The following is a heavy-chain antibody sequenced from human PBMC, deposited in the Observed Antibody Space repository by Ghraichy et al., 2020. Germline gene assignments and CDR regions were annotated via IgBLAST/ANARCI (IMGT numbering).Heavy chain of an antibody. V-gene: IGHV1-24*01. CDR2: FDPEDGET. CDR1: GYTLTELS. CDR3: ATHPRANYDFWSGRANWFDP. D-gene: IGHD3-3*01. J-gene: IGHJ5*02. Sequence: ASVKVSCKVSGYTLTELSMHWVRQAPGKGLEWMGGFDPEDGETIYAQKFQGRVTMTEDTSTDTAYMELSSLRSEDTAVYYCATHPRANYDFWSGRANWFDPWGQGTLVTVSS.